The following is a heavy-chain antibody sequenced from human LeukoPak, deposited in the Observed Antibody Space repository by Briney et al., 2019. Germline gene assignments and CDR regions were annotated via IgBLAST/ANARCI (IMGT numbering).Heavy chain of an antibody. CDR3: TTANYYDNSGQLDY. CDR1: GFTFSTFA. J-gene: IGHJ4*02. D-gene: IGHD3-22*01. V-gene: IGHV3-15*01. Sequence: GGSLRLSCEASGFTFSTFAMIWVRQAPGKGLEWVGRIKSKTDGGTTDYAAPVKGRFTISRDDSKNTLYLQMNSLKTEDTAVYYCTTANYYDNSGQLDYWGQGTLVTVSS. CDR2: IKSKTDGGTT.